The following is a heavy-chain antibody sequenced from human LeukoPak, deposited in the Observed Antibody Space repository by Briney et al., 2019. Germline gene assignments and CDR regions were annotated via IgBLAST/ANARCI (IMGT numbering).Heavy chain of an antibody. CDR3: ARGLDYYDSSGGGNH. D-gene: IGHD3-22*01. V-gene: IGHV3-66*01. CDR2: IYSGGST. CDR1: GFTVSSNY. Sequence: GGSLRLSCAASGFTVSSNYMSWVRQAPGKGLEWVSVIYSGGSTYYADSVKGRFTISRDNSKNTLYLQMNSLRAEDTAVYYCARGLDYYDSSGGGNHWGQGTLVTVSS. J-gene: IGHJ5*02.